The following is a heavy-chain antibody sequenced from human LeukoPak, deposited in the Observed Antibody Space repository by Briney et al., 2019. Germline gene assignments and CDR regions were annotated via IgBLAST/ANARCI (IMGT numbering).Heavy chain of an antibody. CDR1: GFTFSSYG. J-gene: IGHJ3*02. V-gene: IGHV3-30*18. CDR3: AKGLFDI. Sequence: PGRSLRLSCAASGFTFSSYGMHWVRQAPGKGLEWVAVISYDGSNKYYAHSVKGRFTISRDNSKNTLYLQMNSLRAEDTAVYYCAKGLFDIWGQGTMVTVSS. CDR2: ISYDGSNK.